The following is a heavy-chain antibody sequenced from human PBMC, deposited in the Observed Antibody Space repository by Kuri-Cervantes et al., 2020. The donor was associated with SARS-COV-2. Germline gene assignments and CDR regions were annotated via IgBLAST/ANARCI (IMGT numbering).Heavy chain of an antibody. J-gene: IGHJ5*02. Sequence: ASVKVSCKASGYTFTSYGISWVRQAPGQGLEWMGWISAYNGNTNYAQKLQGRVTMTTDTSTSTAYMELSRLRSDDTAVYYCARDSVVVAATLGEDWFDPWGQGTLVTVSS. CDR2: ISAYNGNT. V-gene: IGHV1-18*01. D-gene: IGHD2-15*01. CDR1: GYTFTSYG. CDR3: ARDSVVVAATLGEDWFDP.